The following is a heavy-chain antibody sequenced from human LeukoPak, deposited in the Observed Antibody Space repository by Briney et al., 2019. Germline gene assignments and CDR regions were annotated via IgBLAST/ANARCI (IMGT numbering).Heavy chain of an antibody. CDR2: IIPIFGTA. D-gene: IGHD2-21*02. CDR1: GGTFSSYA. J-gene: IGHJ4*02. V-gene: IGHV1-69*13. Sequence: SVKVSCKASGGTFSSYAISWVRQAPGQGLEWMGGIIPIFGTANYAQKFQGRVTITADESTSTAYMELSSLRSEDTAVYYCARGVLAYCGGDCYSYYFDYWGQGTLVTVSS. CDR3: ARGVLAYCGGDCYSYYFDY.